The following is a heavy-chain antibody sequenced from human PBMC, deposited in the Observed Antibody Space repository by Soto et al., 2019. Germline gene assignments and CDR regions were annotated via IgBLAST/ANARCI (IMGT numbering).Heavy chain of an antibody. CDR3: ARDGMDDAFDI. V-gene: IGHV3-66*01. J-gene: IGHJ3*02. Sequence: EVQLVESGGGLGQPGGSLRLSCAASGFTVSSNYMSWVRQAPGKGLEWVSVIYSGGSTYYADSVKGRFTISRDNSKNTLYIQMNSLRAEDTAVYYSARDGMDDAFDIWGQGTMVTVSS. CDR1: GFTVSSNY. D-gene: IGHD1-1*01. CDR2: IYSGGST.